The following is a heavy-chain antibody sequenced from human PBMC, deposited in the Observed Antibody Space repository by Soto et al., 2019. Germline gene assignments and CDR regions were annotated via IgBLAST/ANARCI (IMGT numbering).Heavy chain of an antibody. Sequence: EVQLLESGGGLVQPGGSLRLSCAASGFTFSSYAMSWVRQAPGKGLEWVAAISGSGGSTYYADSVKGRFTISRDNSKNTLYLQMNSLRAEDTAVYYCAKGGVFDGDPDYWGQGTLVTVSS. J-gene: IGHJ4*02. CDR2: ISGSGGST. CDR1: GFTFSSYA. V-gene: IGHV3-23*01. CDR3: AKGGVFDGDPDY. D-gene: IGHD3-9*01.